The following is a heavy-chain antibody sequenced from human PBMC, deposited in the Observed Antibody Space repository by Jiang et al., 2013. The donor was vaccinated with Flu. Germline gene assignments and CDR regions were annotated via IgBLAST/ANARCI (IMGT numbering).Heavy chain of an antibody. Sequence: GAEVKKPGESLKISCKASGYSFTSYWIGWVRQMPGKGLEWMGIIYPGDSDTRYSPSFQGEVTISADKSISTAYLQWSSLKASDTAMYYCARQLSSGWFHDAFDIWGQGTMVTVSS. CDR3: ARQLSSGWFHDAFDI. V-gene: IGHV5-51*01. J-gene: IGHJ3*02. CDR2: IYPGDSDT. CDR1: GYSFTSYW. D-gene: IGHD6-19*01.